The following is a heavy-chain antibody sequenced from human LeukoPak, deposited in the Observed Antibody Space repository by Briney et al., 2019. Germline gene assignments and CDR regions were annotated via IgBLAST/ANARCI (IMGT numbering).Heavy chain of an antibody. Sequence: ASVKVSCKASGYTFTSYGISWVRQAPGQGLEWMGWISAYNGNTNYAQKLQGRVTMTTDTSTSTAYMEMRSLRSDDTAVYYCARITDYDILAGYIIPDYSYGMDVWGKGAPVTVSP. CDR3: ARITDYDILAGYIIPDYSYGMDV. V-gene: IGHV1-18*04. CDR1: GYTFTSYG. D-gene: IGHD3-9*01. CDR2: ISAYNGNT. J-gene: IGHJ6*01.